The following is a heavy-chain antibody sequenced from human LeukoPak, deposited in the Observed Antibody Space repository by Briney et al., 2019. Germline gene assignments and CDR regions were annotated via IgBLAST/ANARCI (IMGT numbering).Heavy chain of an antibody. Sequence: GGSLRLSCAASGFTFNFYNMNWVRQAPGKGLEWLSYISGSSTTVHYADSVKGRFTVSRDNAKNSLYLQMDSLRAEDTAVYYCAKEGAYPIITYDSWGQGALVTVSS. CDR3: AKEGAYPIITYDS. CDR1: GFTFNFYN. CDR2: ISGSSTTV. V-gene: IGHV3-48*01. J-gene: IGHJ5*01. D-gene: IGHD3-10*01.